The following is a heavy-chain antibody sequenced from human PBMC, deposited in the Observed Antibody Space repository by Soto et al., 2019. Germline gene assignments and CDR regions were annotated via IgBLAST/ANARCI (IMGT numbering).Heavy chain of an antibody. CDR3: ARDSLCNGIYGYGLEV. CDR1: GVSINSGGHS. V-gene: IGHV4-30-2*01. CDR2: IYSNGGT. J-gene: IGHJ6*02. D-gene: IGHD3-9*01. Sequence: QLQLQESGSGLVKPSQTLSLTCAVSGVSINSGGHSWNWIRQPPGKGPEWIGFIYSNGGTFYNPSLRSRVTIAMDRSKNHFFLRLTSVTAADTAVYFCARDSLCNGIYGYGLEVWGQGTAVTVSS.